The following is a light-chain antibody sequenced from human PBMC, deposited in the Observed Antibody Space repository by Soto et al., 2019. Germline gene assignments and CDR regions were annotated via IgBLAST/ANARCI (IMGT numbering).Light chain of an antibody. CDR2: DAS. CDR3: QQRSNWPPT. Sequence: EIVLTQSPSALSFSPVEGATLSCMASQSVSSYLAWYQQKPGQAPRLLIYDASNRATGIPARFSGSGSGTDFTLTISSLEPEDFAVYYCQQRSNWPPTFGQGTRLEIK. V-gene: IGKV3-11*01. J-gene: IGKJ5*01. CDR1: QSVSSY.